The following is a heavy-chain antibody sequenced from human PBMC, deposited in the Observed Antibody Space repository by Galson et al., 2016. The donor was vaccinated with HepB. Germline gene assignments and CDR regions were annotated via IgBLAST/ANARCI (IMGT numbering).Heavy chain of an antibody. CDR3: AKDEIGDFPDYFDY. D-gene: IGHD2/OR15-2a*01. Sequence: WVRQAPGKGLEWVSGIGGGGDITYYADSVKGRFTISRDNSKNTLYLQMNRLRDEDTAVYYCAKDEIGDFPDYFDYWGQGTLVTVSS. CDR2: IGGGGDIT. V-gene: IGHV3-23*01. J-gene: IGHJ4*02.